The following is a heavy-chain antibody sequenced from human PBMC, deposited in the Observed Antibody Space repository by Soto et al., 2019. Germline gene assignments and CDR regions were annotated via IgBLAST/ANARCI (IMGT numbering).Heavy chain of an antibody. CDR3: ATTGRGLTLYSYYHGMDV. D-gene: IGHD3-10*01. J-gene: IGHJ6*02. Sequence: EVQLVESGGGLVQPGGSLRLSCAASGFTVSTNYMTWVRQAPGKGLEWVSVMFYGGSTYYAASVKGRFTISRDDSKNTLYLQMNSLRAEDTAVYYCATTGRGLTLYSYYHGMDVWGQGTTVTVSS. V-gene: IGHV3-66*01. CDR1: GFTVSTNY. CDR2: MFYGGST.